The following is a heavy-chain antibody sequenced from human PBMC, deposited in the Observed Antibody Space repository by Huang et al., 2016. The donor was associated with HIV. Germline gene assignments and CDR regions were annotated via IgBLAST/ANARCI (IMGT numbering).Heavy chain of an antibody. CDR2: IYWDDDK. D-gene: IGHD7-27*01. Sequence: QITLKESGPTVIKPTQTLTLTCSFSGLSLNHKGVGVGWIRQPPGKALEWLVLIYWDDDKRFTPSLKNRITSTKDTSKNQVVFTMTNLDPMDTGTYYCAHIGRLGNYYMDVWGNGTTVTVSS. V-gene: IGHV2-5*02. J-gene: IGHJ6*03. CDR3: AHIGRLGNYYMDV. CDR1: GLSLNHKGVG.